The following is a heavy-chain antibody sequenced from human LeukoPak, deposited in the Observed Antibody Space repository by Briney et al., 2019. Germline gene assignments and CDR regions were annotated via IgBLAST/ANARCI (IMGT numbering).Heavy chain of an antibody. CDR3: ARHGRGLQFFDY. Sequence: SETLSLTCTVSGGSISSSSYYWGWIRQPPGKGLEWIGSIFYSGSTYYTPSLKSRVTISVDTSKNQFSLKLSSVTAADTAVYYCARHGRGLQFFDYWGQGSLVTVSS. D-gene: IGHD3-3*01. CDR1: GGSISSSSYY. J-gene: IGHJ4*02. CDR2: IFYSGST. V-gene: IGHV4-39*01.